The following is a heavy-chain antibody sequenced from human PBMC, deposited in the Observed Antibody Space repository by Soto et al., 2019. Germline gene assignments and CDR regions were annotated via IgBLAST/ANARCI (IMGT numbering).Heavy chain of an antibody. D-gene: IGHD6-6*01. CDR3: TTDRLQVVPARAAQFVN. V-gene: IGHV3-15*01. CDR1: GFTISNAW. CDR2: IKSESDGGAT. J-gene: IGHJ4*02. Sequence: EVQLVESGGGLVKPGGSLRLSCAASGFTISNAWMTWVRQAPGKGLEWVARIKSESDGGATDYVAPVKGRFTVSRDDSSNTLYLHMSSLKDDDTAVYFCTTDRLQVVPARAAQFVNWGQGTLVSVSS.